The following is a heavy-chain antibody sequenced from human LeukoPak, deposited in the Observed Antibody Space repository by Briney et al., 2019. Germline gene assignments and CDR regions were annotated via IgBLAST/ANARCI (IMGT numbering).Heavy chain of an antibody. CDR2: ISSSSSYI. Sequence: PGGSLRLSCAASGFTFSSYSMNWVRQAPGKGLEWVSSISSSSSYIYYADSVKGRFTISRDNTKNSLYLQMNSLRAEDTAVYYCAQRQAAVIAAAGTRGPFDYWGQGTLVTVST. CDR1: GFTFSSYS. D-gene: IGHD6-13*01. V-gene: IGHV3-21*01. J-gene: IGHJ4*02. CDR3: AQRQAAVIAAAGTRGPFDY.